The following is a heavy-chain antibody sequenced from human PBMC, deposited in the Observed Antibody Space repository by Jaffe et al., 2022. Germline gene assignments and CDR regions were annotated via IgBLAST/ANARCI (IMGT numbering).Heavy chain of an antibody. CDR1: GFTFSSYA. J-gene: IGHJ6*03. D-gene: IGHD3-3*01. CDR2: ISGSGGST. Sequence: EVQLLESGGGLVQPGGSLRLSCAASGFTFSSYAMSWVRQAPGKGLEWVSAISGSGGSTYYADSVKGRFTISRDNSKNTLYLQMNSLRAEDTAVYYCATKRGRFLEWLPFYYYYYMDVWGKGTTVTVSS. CDR3: ATKRGRFLEWLPFYYYYYMDV. V-gene: IGHV3-23*01.